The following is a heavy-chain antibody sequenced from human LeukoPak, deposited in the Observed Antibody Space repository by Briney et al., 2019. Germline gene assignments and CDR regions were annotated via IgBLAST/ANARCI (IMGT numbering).Heavy chain of an antibody. Sequence: GGSLRLSCAASGFTFSSYGMHWVRQAPGKGLEWVAVISYDGSNKYYADSVKGRFTISRDNSKNTLYLQMNSLRAEDTAVYYCARDPGIGYCSGGSCLHYYYYGMDVWGQGTTVTVSS. V-gene: IGHV3-30*03. J-gene: IGHJ6*02. CDR3: ARDPGIGYCSGGSCLHYYYYGMDV. CDR2: ISYDGSNK. CDR1: GFTFSSYG. D-gene: IGHD2-15*01.